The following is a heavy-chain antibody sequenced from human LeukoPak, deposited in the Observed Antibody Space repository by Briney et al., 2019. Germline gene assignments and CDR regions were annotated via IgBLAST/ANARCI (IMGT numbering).Heavy chain of an antibody. J-gene: IGHJ4*02. CDR1: GFTFSDYD. V-gene: IGHV3-13*01. CDR2: IGTAGDT. Sequence: GGSLRLSCAASGFTFSDYDRHWVRQATGKGLEWVSAIGTAGDTYYTGSVKGRFTISRENSKNSLYLQMNSLRDGDTTVYYCARVAKERVGGVYYFDYWGQGPLVTVSS. D-gene: IGHD1-1*01. CDR3: ARVAKERVGGVYYFDY.